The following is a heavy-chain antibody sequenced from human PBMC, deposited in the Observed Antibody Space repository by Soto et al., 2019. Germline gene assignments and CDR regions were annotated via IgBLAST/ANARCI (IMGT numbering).Heavy chain of an antibody. Sequence: QITLKESGPTLVKPTQTLTLTCTFSGFSLSTPGVGVGWIRQPPGKALEWLALIYWDDDKRYSPSLKSRLTITKXXSKDQVVLTMTDMDPVDTATYYCAHRVPTPGTFDYWGQGTLVTVSS. D-gene: IGHD6-13*01. CDR3: AHRVPTPGTFDY. CDR1: GFSLSTPGVG. V-gene: IGHV2-5*02. CDR2: IYWDDDK. J-gene: IGHJ4*02.